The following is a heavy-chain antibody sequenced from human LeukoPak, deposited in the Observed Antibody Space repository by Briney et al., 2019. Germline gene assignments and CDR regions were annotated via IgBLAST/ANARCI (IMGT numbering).Heavy chain of an antibody. J-gene: IGHJ4*02. V-gene: IGHV1-2*06. CDR3: ARSLTYYYDSSGYYFDY. CDR1: GYTFTGYY. D-gene: IGHD3-22*01. CDR2: INPNSGGT. Sequence: ASVKVSCKASGYTFTGYYMHWVRQAPGQGLEWMGRINPNSGGTNYAQKFQGRVTMPRDTSISTAYMELSRLRSDDTAVYYCARSLTYYYDSSGYYFDYWGQGTLVTVSS.